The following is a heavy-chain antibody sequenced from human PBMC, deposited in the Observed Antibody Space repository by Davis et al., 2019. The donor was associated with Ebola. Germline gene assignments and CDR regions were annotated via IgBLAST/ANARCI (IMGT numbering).Heavy chain of an antibody. V-gene: IGHV4-34*01. CDR2: INHSGST. Sequence: GSLRLSCTVSGGSISGYYWSWIRQPPGKGLEWIGEINHSGSTNYNPSLKSRVTISVDTSKNQFSLKLSSVTAADTAVYYCARARYSNDYYYYYGTDVWGQGTTVTVSS. J-gene: IGHJ6*02. CDR1: GGSISGYY. CDR3: ARARYSNDYYYYYGTDV. D-gene: IGHD4-11*01.